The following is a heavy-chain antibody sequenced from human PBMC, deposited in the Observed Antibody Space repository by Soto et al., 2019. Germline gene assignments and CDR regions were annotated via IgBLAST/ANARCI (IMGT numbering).Heavy chain of an antibody. J-gene: IGHJ4*02. CDR3: ARGQVTTYDFWSGYDY. CDR1: GYTFTGYY. V-gene: IGHV1-2*04. D-gene: IGHD3-3*01. Sequence: GASVKVSCKASGYTFTGYYIHWVRQAPGQGLEWMGWINPNSGGTNYAQKFQGWVTMTRDASISTAYMELSRLRSDDTAVYYCARGQVTTYDFWSGYDYWGQGTLVTVSS. CDR2: INPNSGGT.